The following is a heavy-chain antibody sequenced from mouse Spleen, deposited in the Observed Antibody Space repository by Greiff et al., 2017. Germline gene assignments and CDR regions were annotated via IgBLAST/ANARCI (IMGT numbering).Heavy chain of an antibody. Sequence: DVKLVESGGGLVKPGGSLKLSCAASGFTFSSYTMSWVRQTPEKRLEWVATISSGGSYTYYPDSVKGRFTISRDNAKNTLYLQMSSLKSEDTAMYYCTREDYYGTYAMDYWGQGTSVTVSS. J-gene: IGHJ4*01. V-gene: IGHV5-6-4*01. CDR3: TREDYYGTYAMDY. D-gene: IGHD1-1*01. CDR2: ISSGGSYT. CDR1: GFTFSSYT.